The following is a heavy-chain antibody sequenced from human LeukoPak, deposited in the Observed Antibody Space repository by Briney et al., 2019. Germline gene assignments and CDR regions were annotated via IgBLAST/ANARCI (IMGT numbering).Heavy chain of an antibody. J-gene: IGHJ4*02. Sequence: SETLSLTCAVYGGSFSGYYWSWTRQPPGKGLEWIGEINHSGSTNYNPSLKSRVTISVDTSKNQFSLKLSSVTAADTAVYYCARRPQRIMVRGQIDYWGQGTLVTVSS. CDR3: ARRPQRIMVRGQIDY. V-gene: IGHV4-34*01. CDR2: INHSGST. D-gene: IGHD3-10*01. CDR1: GGSFSGYY.